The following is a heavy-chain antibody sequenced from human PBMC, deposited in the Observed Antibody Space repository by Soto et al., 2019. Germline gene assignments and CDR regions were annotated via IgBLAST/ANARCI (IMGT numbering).Heavy chain of an antibody. J-gene: IGHJ3*02. CDR1: GGTFSRYR. Sequence: CGGTFSRYRRNWVRQDTGKGLEWVSSISSSSSYIYYADSVKGRFTISRDNAKNSLYLQMNSLRAEDTAVYYCARDQINYYDSSGYYSDAFDICGQATIVTLSS. CDR2: ISSSSSYI. V-gene: IGHV3-21*01. CDR3: ARDQINYYDSSGYYSDAFDI. D-gene: IGHD3-22*01.